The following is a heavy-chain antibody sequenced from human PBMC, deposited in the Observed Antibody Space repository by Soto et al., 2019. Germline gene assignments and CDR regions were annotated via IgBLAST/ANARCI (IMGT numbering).Heavy chain of an antibody. J-gene: IGHJ3*02. CDR3: AKDKETYHIVGATTKTPQAFDI. V-gene: IGHV3-23*01. CDR2: ISGSGGST. Sequence: EAQLLESGGGLVQPGGSLRLSCAASGFTFSSYAMSWVRQAPGKGLEWVSAISGSGGSTYYADSVKGRFTISRDNSKNTLYLKKNSLRAEDTAVYYCAKDKETYHIVGATTKTPQAFDILGPGTMVTGS. CDR1: GFTFSSYA. D-gene: IGHD1-26*01.